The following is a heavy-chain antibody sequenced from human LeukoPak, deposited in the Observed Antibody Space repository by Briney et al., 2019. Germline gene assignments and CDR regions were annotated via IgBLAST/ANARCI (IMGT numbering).Heavy chain of an antibody. CDR1: GGTFSSYA. D-gene: IGHD3-10*01. CDR3: AREVEYYGSGSYWGVFDY. J-gene: IGHJ4*02. Sequence: SVKVSCKASGGTFSSYAFSWVRQAPGQGLEWMGGIIPIFTTANYAQKFQGRVTITADESTSTVYMELSRLRSEDTAVFYCAREVEYYGSGSYWGVFDYWGQGTLVTVSS. CDR2: IIPIFTTA. V-gene: IGHV1-69*13.